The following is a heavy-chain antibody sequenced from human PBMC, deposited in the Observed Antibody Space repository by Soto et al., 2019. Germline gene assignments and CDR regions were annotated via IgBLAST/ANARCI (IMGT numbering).Heavy chain of an antibody. J-gene: IGHJ4*02. CDR2: FSSTTNYI. V-gene: IGHV3-21*06. Sequence: PGGPLRLSWAASGFTSTKYSMNWVRQAPGKGLELVSSFSSTTNYIYYGASQKGRFTFSRDNPKNSLYLEMNSLRAEDTAVFYCARESEDLTSNFDYWGQGTLVTVSS. CDR1: GFTSTKYS. CDR3: ARESEDLTSNFDY.